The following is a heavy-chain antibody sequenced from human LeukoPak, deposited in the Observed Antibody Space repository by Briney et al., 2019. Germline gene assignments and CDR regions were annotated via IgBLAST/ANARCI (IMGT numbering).Heavy chain of an antibody. CDR1: GFTFSSYG. J-gene: IGHJ5*02. CDR2: ISYDGSNK. CDR3: AKNGQSGFSFDP. V-gene: IGHV3-30*18. Sequence: QSGGSLRLSCAASGFTFSSYGMHWVRQAPGKGLEWVAVISYDGSNKYYAGSVKGRFTISRDNSKNTLYLQMNSLRAEDTAVYYCAKNGQSGFSFDPWGQGTLVTVSS. D-gene: IGHD1-26*01.